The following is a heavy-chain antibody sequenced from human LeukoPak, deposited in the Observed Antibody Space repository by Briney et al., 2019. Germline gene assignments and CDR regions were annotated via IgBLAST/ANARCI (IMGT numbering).Heavy chain of an antibody. V-gene: IGHV3-53*01. D-gene: IGHD5-12*01. CDR2: IYSGGST. CDR3: ARDGYRVTGYYYYMDV. J-gene: IGHJ6*03. Sequence: GGSLRLSCAASGFTVSSNYMSWVRQAPGKGLEWVSVIYSGGSTYYADSVKGRFTISRDNSKNTLYLQMNSLRAEDTAVYYCARDGYRVTGYYYYMDVWGKGTTVTVSS. CDR1: GFTVSSNY.